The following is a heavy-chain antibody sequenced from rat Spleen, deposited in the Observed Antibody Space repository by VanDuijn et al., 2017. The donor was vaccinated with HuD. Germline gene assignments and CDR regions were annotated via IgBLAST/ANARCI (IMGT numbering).Heavy chain of an antibody. V-gene: IGHV5-19*01. J-gene: IGHJ1*01. CDR1: GFTLSNYG. D-gene: IGHD3-8*01. CDR3: TTARNVPSYWYFDF. CDR2: ISPSGGST. Sequence: EVQLVESGGGLVQPGRSLKLSCAASGFTLSNYGMHWIRQAPTKALEWVASISPSGGSTYYRDSVKGRFTISRDNAKSTLYLQMDSLRSEDTATYYCTTARNVPSYWYFDFWGPGTMVTVSS.